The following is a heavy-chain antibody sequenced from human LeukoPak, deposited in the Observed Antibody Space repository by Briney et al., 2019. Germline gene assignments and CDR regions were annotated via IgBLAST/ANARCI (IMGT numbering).Heavy chain of an antibody. J-gene: IGHJ4*02. CDR1: GFTFSSYA. V-gene: IGHV3-30*04. CDR2: ISYDGSNK. CDR3: AKGALYYYDSSGYLDY. D-gene: IGHD3-22*01. Sequence: GGSLRLSCAASGFTFSSYAMHWVRQAPGKGLEWVAVISYDGSNKYYADSVKGRFTISRDNSKNTLYLQMNSLRAEDTAVYYCAKGALYYYDSSGYLDYWGQGTLVTVSS.